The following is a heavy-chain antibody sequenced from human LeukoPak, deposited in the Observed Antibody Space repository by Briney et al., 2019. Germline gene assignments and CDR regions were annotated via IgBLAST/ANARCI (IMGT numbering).Heavy chain of an antibody. D-gene: IGHD2-15*01. CDR2: INPNSGGT. J-gene: IGHJ5*02. CDR3: ARVPSLVVVGYNWFDP. CDR1: GYTFTGYY. V-gene: IGHV1-2*02. Sequence: ASVKVSCKASGYTFTGYYMHWVRQASGQGLEWMGWINPNSGGTNYAQKFQGRVTMTRDTSISTAYMELSRLRSDDTAVYYCARVPSLVVVGYNWFDPWGQGTLVTVSS.